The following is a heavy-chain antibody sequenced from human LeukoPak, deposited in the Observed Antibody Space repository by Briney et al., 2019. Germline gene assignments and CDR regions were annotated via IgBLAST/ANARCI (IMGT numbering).Heavy chain of an antibody. V-gene: IGHV4-30-4*01. J-gene: IGHJ4*02. D-gene: IGHD2-15*01. CDR1: GGSISSGDYY. CDR3: AREAHRYCSGGSCYENYFDY. CDR2: IYYSGST. Sequence: SETLSLTCTVSGGSISSGDYYWSWIRQPPGKGLEWIGYIYYSGSTYYNPSLKSRVTISVDTSKNQFSLKLSSVTAADTAVYYCAREAHRYCSGGSCYENYFDYWGQGTLVTVSS.